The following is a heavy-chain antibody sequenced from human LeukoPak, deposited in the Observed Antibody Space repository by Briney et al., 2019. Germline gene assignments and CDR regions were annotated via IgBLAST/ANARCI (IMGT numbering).Heavy chain of an antibody. D-gene: IGHD6-13*01. Sequence: PSETLSLTCTVSGGSISSSSYYWSWIRQPPGKGLEWIGYIYYSGSTNYNPSLKSRVTISVDTSKNQFSLKLSSVTAADTAVYYCARDRIADAFDIWGQGTMVTVSS. CDR3: ARDRIADAFDI. CDR2: IYYSGST. J-gene: IGHJ3*02. V-gene: IGHV4-61*01. CDR1: GGSISSSSYY.